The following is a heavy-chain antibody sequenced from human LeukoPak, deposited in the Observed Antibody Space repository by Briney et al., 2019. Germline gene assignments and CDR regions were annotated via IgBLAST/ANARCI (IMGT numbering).Heavy chain of an antibody. CDR1: GFAFSTYA. D-gene: IGHD2-2*02. J-gene: IGHJ4*02. Sequence: GGSLRLSCAASGFAFSTYAMSWVRQAPGKGLEWVSAISDNGGSTFYADSVKGRFTISRDNSKNTLYLQMNSLSAEDTAVYYCARDRDIVVVPAAIPYYFDYWGQGTLVTVSS. CDR2: ISDNGGST. CDR3: ARDRDIVVVPAAIPYYFDY. V-gene: IGHV3-23*01.